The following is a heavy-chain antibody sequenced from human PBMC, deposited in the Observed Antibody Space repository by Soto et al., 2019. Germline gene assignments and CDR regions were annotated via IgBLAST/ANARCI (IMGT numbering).Heavy chain of an antibody. D-gene: IGHD3-22*01. CDR1: GFTFSSYA. V-gene: IGHV3-23*01. CDR2: ISGSGGST. J-gene: IGHJ1*01. Sequence: XVSLRLSCAASGFTFSSYAMSGVRKAAGKGLEWVSAISGSGGSTYYADAVKGRFTISRDNSKNTLYLQMNSLRAEDTAVYYCAPGGYSPAPEYFQHWGQGTLVAVSS. CDR3: APGGYSPAPEYFQH.